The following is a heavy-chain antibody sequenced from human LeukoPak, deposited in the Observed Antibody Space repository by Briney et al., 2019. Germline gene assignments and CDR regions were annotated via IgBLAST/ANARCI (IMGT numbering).Heavy chain of an antibody. D-gene: IGHD3-10*01. V-gene: IGHV4-59*01. CDR1: GGSISSYY. CDR2: IYYSGST. Sequence: SETLSLTCNVSGGSISSYYWSWIRQPPGKGLEWIGYIYYSGSTNYNPSLKSRVTISVDTSKNQFSLKLSSVTAADTAVYYCAGGSAYDAFDIWGQGTMVTVSS. J-gene: IGHJ3*02. CDR3: AGGSAYDAFDI.